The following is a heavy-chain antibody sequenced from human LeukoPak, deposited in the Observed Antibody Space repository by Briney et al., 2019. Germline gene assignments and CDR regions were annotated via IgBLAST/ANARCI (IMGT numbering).Heavy chain of an antibody. Sequence: PGGSLRLSCAASGFTFSKFAMNWVRQAPGKGLEWVSGISASGSSSYYADSVRGRFSISRDNSNNMLYLQMNSLRAEDTRVYYCVSASPAGDFWDQGTLVTVSS. J-gene: IGHJ4*02. CDR2: ISASGSSS. V-gene: IGHV3-23*01. CDR3: VSASPAGDF. CDR1: GFTFSKFA.